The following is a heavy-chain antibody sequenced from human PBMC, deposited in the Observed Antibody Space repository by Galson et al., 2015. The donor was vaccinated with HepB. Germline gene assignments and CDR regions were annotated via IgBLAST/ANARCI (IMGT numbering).Heavy chain of an antibody. Sequence: SLRLSCAASGFTFSSYAMSWVRQAPGKGLEWVSAISGSGGSTYYADSVKGRFTISRDNSKNTLYLQMNSLRAEDTAVYYCAKNLGYCSSTSCYGAFGYWGQGTLVTVSP. CDR2: ISGSGGST. CDR1: GFTFSSYA. D-gene: IGHD2-2*03. J-gene: IGHJ4*02. CDR3: AKNLGYCSSTSCYGAFGY. V-gene: IGHV3-23*01.